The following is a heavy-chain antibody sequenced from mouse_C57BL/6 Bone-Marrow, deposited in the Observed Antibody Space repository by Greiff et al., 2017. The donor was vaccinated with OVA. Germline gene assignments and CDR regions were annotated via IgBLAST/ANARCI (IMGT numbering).Heavy chain of an antibody. CDR1: GYTFTSHW. Sequence: VQLQQSGPELVRPGASVKISCKAPGYTFTSHWMQWVRQRPGQGLEWIGEIFPGCGSTYYYEKFKGKATLTVDTSSSTAYMQLSSLTSEDSAVYFCASVYYDYDGGAYWGQGTLVTVSA. V-gene: IGHV1-56*01. J-gene: IGHJ3*01. D-gene: IGHD2-4*01. CDR2: IFPGCGST. CDR3: ASVYYDYDGGAY.